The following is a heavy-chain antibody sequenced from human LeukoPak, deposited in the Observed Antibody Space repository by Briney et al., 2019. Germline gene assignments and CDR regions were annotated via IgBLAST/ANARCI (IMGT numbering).Heavy chain of an antibody. CDR2: INHSGST. D-gene: IGHD2-2*01. CDR1: GGSFSGYY. J-gene: IGHJ6*02. Sequence: SETLSLTCAVYGGSFSGYYWSWIRQPPGKGLEWIGEINHSGSTNYNPSLKSRVTISVDTSKNQFSLKLSSVTAADTAVYYCARGPPHIVVVPAATYYYGMDVWGQGTTVTVSS. CDR3: ARGPPHIVVVPAATYYYGMDV. V-gene: IGHV4-34*01.